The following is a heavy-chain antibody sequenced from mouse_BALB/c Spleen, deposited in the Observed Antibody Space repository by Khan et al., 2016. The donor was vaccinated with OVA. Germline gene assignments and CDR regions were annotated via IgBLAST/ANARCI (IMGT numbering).Heavy chain of an antibody. Sequence: EVQLQESGPGLVKPSQSLSLTCTVTGYSITSDYAWNWIRQFPGNKLEWMGYITYSGRTSYNPSLQSRISITRDTSKNQFFLQLNSVTTEDTATYYCSRGFWYFDVWGAGTTVTVSS. J-gene: IGHJ1*01. CDR2: ITYSGRT. CDR1: GYSITSDYA. V-gene: IGHV3-2*02. CDR3: SRGFWYFDV.